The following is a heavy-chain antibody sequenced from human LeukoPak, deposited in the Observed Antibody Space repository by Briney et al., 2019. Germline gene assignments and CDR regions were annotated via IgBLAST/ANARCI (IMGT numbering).Heavy chain of an antibody. CDR1: GYTFTSYG. CDR2: ISAYNGNT. J-gene: IGHJ4*02. Sequence: ASVKVSCKASGYTFTSYGISLVRQAPGQGLEWMGWISAYNGNTNYAQKLQGRVTMTTDTSTSTAYMELRSLRSDDTAVYYCARATYYYDSSGSSFDYWGQGTLVTVSS. V-gene: IGHV1-18*01. D-gene: IGHD3-22*01. CDR3: ARATYYYDSSGSSFDY.